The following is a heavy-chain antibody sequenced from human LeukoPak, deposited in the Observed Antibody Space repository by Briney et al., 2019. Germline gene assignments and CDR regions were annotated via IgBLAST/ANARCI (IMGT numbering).Heavy chain of an antibody. D-gene: IGHD2-15*01. CDR1: GGSFSGYY. V-gene: IGHV4-34*01. CDR3: ARGLGDPKDIVVVIAAMDY. CDR2: INHSGST. Sequence: SETLSLTCAVYGGSFSGYYWSWIRQPPGKGLEWIGEINHSGSTNYNPSHKSRVTISVDTSKNQFSLKLSSVTAADTAVYYCARGLGDPKDIVVVIAAMDYWGQGTLVTVSS. J-gene: IGHJ4*02.